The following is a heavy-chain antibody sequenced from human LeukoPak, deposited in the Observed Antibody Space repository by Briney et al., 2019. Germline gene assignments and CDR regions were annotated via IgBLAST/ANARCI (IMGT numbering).Heavy chain of an antibody. Sequence: GASVKVSCKASGYTFTSYYVHWVRQAPGQGLEWMGMINPSGGSTSYAQKFQGRVAMARDTSTSTVYMELSSLRSEDTAVYYCARQLEFGYYYYMDVRGKGTTVTVSS. CDR2: INPSGGST. D-gene: IGHD1-1*01. J-gene: IGHJ6*03. V-gene: IGHV1-46*03. CDR1: GYTFTSYY. CDR3: ARQLEFGYYYYMDV.